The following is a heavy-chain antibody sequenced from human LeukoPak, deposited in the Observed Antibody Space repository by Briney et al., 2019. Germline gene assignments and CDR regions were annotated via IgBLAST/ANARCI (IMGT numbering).Heavy chain of an antibody. CDR2: IKRDGSET. Sequence: GGSLRLSCAASGFTFSSYSMNWVRQAPGKGLEWVANIKRDGSETSYVDSVKGRFTISRDNAKNSLFLQMNCLSAEDTAIYFCARVRYVAVGATFYNYYYMDVWGKGTTVTVSS. D-gene: IGHD1-26*01. J-gene: IGHJ6*03. V-gene: IGHV3-7*04. CDR3: ARVRYVAVGATFYNYYYMDV. CDR1: GFTFSSYS.